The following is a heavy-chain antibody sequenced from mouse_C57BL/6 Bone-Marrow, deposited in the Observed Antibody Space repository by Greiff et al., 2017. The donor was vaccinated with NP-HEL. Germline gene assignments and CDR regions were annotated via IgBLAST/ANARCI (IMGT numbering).Heavy chain of an antibody. CDR3: ARGGPTRCVDY. J-gene: IGHJ2*01. CDR2: IYPRSGNT. D-gene: IGHD6-1*01. CDR1: GYTFTSYG. V-gene: IGHV1-81*01. Sequence: VQLQQSGAELARPGASVKLSCKASGYTFTSYGISWVKQRTGQGLEWIGEIYPRSGNTYYNEKFKGKATLTADKSSSTAYMELRSLTSEDSAVYVGARGGPTRCVDYWGQGTTLTVSA.